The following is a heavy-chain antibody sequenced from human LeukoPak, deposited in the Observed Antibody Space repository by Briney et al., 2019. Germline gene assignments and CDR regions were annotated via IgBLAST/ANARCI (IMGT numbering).Heavy chain of an antibody. J-gene: IGHJ4*02. CDR2: IKQDGSEK. D-gene: IGHD3-22*01. V-gene: IGHV3-7*01. CDR3: ARDLNYYDSSGDFDY. Sequence: GGSLRLSCAASGFTFSSYSMNWVRQAPGKGLEWVANIKQDGSEKYYVDSVKGRFTISRDNAKNSLYLQMNSLRAEDTAVYYCARDLNYYDSSGDFDYWGQGTLVTVSS. CDR1: GFTFSSYS.